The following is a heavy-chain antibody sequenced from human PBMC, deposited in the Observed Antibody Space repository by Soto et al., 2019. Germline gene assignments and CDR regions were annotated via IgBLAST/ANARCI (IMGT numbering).Heavy chain of an antibody. CDR3: VKDESINWYSGHFRH. CDR1: GFTFDGYA. D-gene: IGHD6-13*01. J-gene: IGHJ1*01. V-gene: IGHV3-9*01. Sequence: GGSLILSCAASGFTFDGYAMHWVRQVPGKGLEWVSGINWNSGSIGYADSVKGRFAISRDNAKNSLHLQMNSLRAEDTAFYYCVKDESINWYSGHFRHWGQGTLVTVSS. CDR2: INWNSGSI.